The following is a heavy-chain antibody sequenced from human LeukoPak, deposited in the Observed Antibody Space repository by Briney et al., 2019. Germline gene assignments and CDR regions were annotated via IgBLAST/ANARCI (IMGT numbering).Heavy chain of an antibody. J-gene: IGHJ3*01. Sequence: SETLSLTCTVSGGSISNYYWSWIRRPPGKGLEWIGYIYYSGSTLYNPSLKSRVTISVDTSKNQFSLKLSSVTDADTAVYHCARGTVWDAVDVWGQGTMVTVSS. CDR3: ARGTVWDAVDV. D-gene: IGHD4-11*01. CDR2: IYYSGST. V-gene: IGHV4-59*01. CDR1: GGSISNYY.